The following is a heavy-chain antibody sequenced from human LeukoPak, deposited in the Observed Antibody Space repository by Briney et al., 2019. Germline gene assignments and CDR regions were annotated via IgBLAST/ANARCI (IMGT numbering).Heavy chain of an antibody. Sequence: SETLSLTCTVSGGSISSYYWSWIRQPPGKGLEWIGYIYYSGSTNYNPSLKSRVTISVDTSKNQFSLKLSSVTAADTAVYYCAGIAVAVYAFDIWGQGTMVTVSS. CDR2: IYYSGST. CDR3: AGIAVAVYAFDI. J-gene: IGHJ3*02. CDR1: GGSISSYY. D-gene: IGHD6-19*01. V-gene: IGHV4-59*01.